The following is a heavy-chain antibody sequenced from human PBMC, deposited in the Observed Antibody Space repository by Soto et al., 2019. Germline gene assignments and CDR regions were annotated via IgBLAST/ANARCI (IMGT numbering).Heavy chain of an antibody. J-gene: IGHJ6*02. CDR1: GDTFSSFA. D-gene: IGHD1-1*01. CDR3: ARDKGREQLGGNYCYALDV. CDR2: IIPIFRTP. V-gene: IGHV1-69*12. Sequence: QVHLVQSGAAVKKPGSSVKVSCKASGDTFSSFAISWVRQAPGQGLEWMGGIIPIFRTPKYGQKFQGRVTITADEPTSTAYMELSSLRSEDTAVYYCARDKGREQLGGNYCYALDVWGQGTTVIVSS.